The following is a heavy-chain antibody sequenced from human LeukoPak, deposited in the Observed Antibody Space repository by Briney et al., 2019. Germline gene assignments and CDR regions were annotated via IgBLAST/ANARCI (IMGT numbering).Heavy chain of an antibody. CDR2: ISAYSGKT. J-gene: IGHJ4*02. D-gene: IGHD3-22*01. V-gene: IGHV1-18*01. CDR1: EFTFTSST. Sequence: ASVKVSCKASEFTFTSSTMQWVRQARGQRLEWIGWISAYSGKTNYAQKLQGRVTMTTDTSTSTAYMELRSLRSDDTAVYYCAGGSVYNYWGQGTLVTVSS. CDR3: AGGSVYNY.